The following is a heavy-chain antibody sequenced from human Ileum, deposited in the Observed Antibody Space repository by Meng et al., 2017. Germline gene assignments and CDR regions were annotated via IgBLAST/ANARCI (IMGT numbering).Heavy chain of an antibody. CDR1: CGSVSSRGYQ. CDR3: ARDHWGSLDY. J-gene: IGHJ4*02. CDR2: AST. D-gene: IGHD7-27*01. Sequence: QGRLQESGPGLVRPSETLSLICAVSCGSVSSRGYQWGWIRQPPGKGLEWIGYASTNYNPSLKSRVTISVDTSKNQFSLKLTSVTAADTAVYYCARDHWGSLDYWGQGVLVTVSS. V-gene: IGHV4-61*08.